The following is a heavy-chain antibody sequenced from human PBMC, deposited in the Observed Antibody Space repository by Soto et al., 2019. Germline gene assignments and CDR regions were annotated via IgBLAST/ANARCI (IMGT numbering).Heavy chain of an antibody. CDR2: ISSSSSYI. V-gene: IGHV3-21*01. J-gene: IGHJ4*02. CDR3: ARDQPGYSYGYGLGY. D-gene: IGHD5-18*01. Sequence: EVQLVESGGGLVKPGGSLRLSCAASGFTFSSYSMNWVRQAPGKGLEWVSSISSSSSYIYYADSVKGRFTISRDNAKNSLYLQMNRLRAEDTAVYYCARDQPGYSYGYGLGYWCQGTLVTVSS. CDR1: GFTFSSYS.